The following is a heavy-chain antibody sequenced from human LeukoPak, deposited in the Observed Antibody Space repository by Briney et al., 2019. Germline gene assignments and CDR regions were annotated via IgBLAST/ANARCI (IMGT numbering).Heavy chain of an antibody. J-gene: IGHJ4*02. CDR2: IKQDGSEE. V-gene: IGHV3-7*03. CDR3: ARGSTYYDSSGQVPFDY. D-gene: IGHD3-22*01. CDR1: GFTFSDYW. Sequence: GGSLRLSCAASGFTFSDYWLQWVRQAPGKGLEWVANIKQDGSEEYYVHSVKGRFTISRDNAKNSLYLEMNNLRAEDTAVYYCARGSTYYDSSGQVPFDYWGQGTLVTVSS.